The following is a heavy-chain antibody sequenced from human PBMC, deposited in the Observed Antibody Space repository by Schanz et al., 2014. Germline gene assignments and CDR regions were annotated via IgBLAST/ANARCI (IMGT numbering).Heavy chain of an antibody. J-gene: IGHJ4*02. CDR3: ANNWNLDY. D-gene: IGHD1-20*01. Sequence: EVQLAESGGGLVQPGGSLRLSCAASGITFSSYAMTWVRQAPGMGLEWVSAISGRDGSTYYADSVRGRFTISRDNSKNTLYLQMNSLRAEDTAVYYCANNWNLDYWGQGTLVTVSS. CDR2: ISGRDGST. CDR1: GITFSSYA. V-gene: IGHV3-23*04.